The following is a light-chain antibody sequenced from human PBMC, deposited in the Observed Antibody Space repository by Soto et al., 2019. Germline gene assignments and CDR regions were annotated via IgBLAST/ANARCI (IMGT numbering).Light chain of an antibody. Sequence: DIQLTQSPSFLSASVGDRLTITCRASQDISSYLAWYQQKPGKAPKLLIYAASILQSGVPSRFSGSGSGTEFTLTISTLQPEDFATYYCQQLNSYPLEITCGPGPKVDIE. J-gene: IGKJ3*01. CDR3: QQLNSYPLEIT. CDR2: AAS. V-gene: IGKV1-9*01. CDR1: QDISSY.